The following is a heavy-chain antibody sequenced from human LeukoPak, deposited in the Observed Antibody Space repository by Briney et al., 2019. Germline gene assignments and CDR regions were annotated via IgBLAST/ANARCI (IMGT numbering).Heavy chain of an antibody. CDR3: TTEVV. J-gene: IGHJ4*02. CDR1: VFTFSNAW. D-gene: IGHD3-16*02. V-gene: IGHV3-15*01. Sequence: PGGSLRLPCAASVFTFSNAWMSWLRQAPGKGMEWVGSTKRKRDGGTTDYAAHVKGRFTISRDDSKNTLYLQMNSLKTEDTAVYYCTTEVVGGQGTLVTVSS. CDR2: TKRKRDGGTT.